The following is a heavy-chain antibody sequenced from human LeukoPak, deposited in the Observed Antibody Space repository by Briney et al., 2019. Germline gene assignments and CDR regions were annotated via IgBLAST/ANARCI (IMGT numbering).Heavy chain of an antibody. Sequence: SQTLSLTCTVSGGFISRGGYDWSWLRDHPWKGLEWIAHNYDRGSTYYNPSLKSRVTISGDTSKNQFSLKLSSVTAADTAVYYCARDTRQQLGHYYFGMDVWGQGTTVTVSS. J-gene: IGHJ6*02. D-gene: IGHD6-13*01. CDR1: GGFISRGGYD. V-gene: IGHV4-31*03. CDR3: ARDTRQQLGHYYFGMDV. CDR2: NYDRGST.